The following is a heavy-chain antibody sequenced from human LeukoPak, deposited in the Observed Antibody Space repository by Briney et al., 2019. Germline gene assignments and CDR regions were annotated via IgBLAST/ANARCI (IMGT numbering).Heavy chain of an antibody. V-gene: IGHV3-30*04. D-gene: IGHD3-22*01. J-gene: IGHJ4*02. Sequence: PGGSLRLSCAASGFTFGSYAMHWVRQAPGKGLEWVAVISYDGSNKYYADSVKGRFTISRDNSKNTLYLQMNSLRAEDTAVYYCARARITMIDSVPYWGQGTLVTVSS. CDR1: GFTFGSYA. CDR3: ARARITMIDSVPY. CDR2: ISYDGSNK.